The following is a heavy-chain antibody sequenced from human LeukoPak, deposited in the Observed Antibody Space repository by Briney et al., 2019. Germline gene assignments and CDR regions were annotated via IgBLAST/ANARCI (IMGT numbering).Heavy chain of an antibody. CDR1: GFIFRNYA. CDR2: ITGSGDTT. CDR3: AKWGDYDILTGYYVSDF. D-gene: IGHD3-9*01. Sequence: GGSLRLSCAASGFIFRNYAMSWVRQAPGKGLEWVSAITGSGDTTYYADSVKGRFTVSRDNSKNTLYVEMNTLRAEDTAVYYCAKWGDYDILTGYYVSDFWGQGTLSPSPQ. V-gene: IGHV3-23*01. J-gene: IGHJ4*02.